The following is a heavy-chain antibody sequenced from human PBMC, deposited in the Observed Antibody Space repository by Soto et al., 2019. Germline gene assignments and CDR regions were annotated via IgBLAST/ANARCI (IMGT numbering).Heavy chain of an antibody. J-gene: IGHJ1*01. CDR2: IIPIFGTA. D-gene: IGHD1-26*01. V-gene: IGHV1-69*06. CDR1: GGTFSSYA. CDR3: AIELXXYXXXXXXXXXEXFQH. Sequence: QVQLVQSGAEVKKPGSSVKVSCKASGGTFSSYAISWVRQAXGQGLEWMGGIIPIFGTANYAQKFQGRVTITADKSTSTAYMELSSLRSEDTAVYYXAIELXXYXXXXXXXXXEXFQHWGQGTLVTVSS.